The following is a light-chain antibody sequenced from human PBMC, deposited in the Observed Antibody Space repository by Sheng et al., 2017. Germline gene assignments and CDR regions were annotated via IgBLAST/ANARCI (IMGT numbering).Light chain of an antibody. CDR1: QNINTL. J-gene: IGKJ1*01. V-gene: IGKV1-5*03. Sequence: DIQMTQSASTLSASVGDRVTITCRASQNINTLMAWFQQKPGKAPKLLIYGVSTLQSGVPSRFSGSGSGTEFTLTIFGLQPDDFATYYCQQYHTSTWTFGQGTKVEI. CDR2: GVS. CDR3: QQYHTSTWT.